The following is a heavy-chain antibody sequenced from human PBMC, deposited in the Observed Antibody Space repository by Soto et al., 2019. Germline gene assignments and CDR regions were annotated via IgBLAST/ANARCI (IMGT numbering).Heavy chain of an antibody. CDR2: ISYDGSDK. CDR3: ADGLHRPGGYSYYAMDA. V-gene: IGHV3-30*03. J-gene: IGHJ6*01. D-gene: IGHD2-15*01. CDR1: GFTFSTYG. Sequence: PGWSLILSCAASGFTFSTYGMNWVRQAPGKGLEWVAAISYDGSDKYYADSVKGRFTISRDSSKNIVYLQMSSLRAEDTAMYYCADGLHRPGGYSYYAMDA.